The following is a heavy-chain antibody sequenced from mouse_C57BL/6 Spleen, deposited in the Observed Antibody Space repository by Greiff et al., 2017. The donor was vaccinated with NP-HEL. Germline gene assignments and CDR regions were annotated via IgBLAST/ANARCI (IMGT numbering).Heavy chain of an antibody. CDR3: AREGYGNYEGYFDV. CDR2: INPSNGGT. Sequence: QVQLQQPGTELVKPGASVKLSCKASGYTFTSYWMHWVKQRPGQGLEWIGNINPSNGGTNYNEKFKSKATLTVDKTSSTAYMQLSSLTSEDSAVYYCAREGYGNYEGYFDVWGTGTTVTVSS. CDR1: GYTFTSYW. J-gene: IGHJ1*03. D-gene: IGHD2-1*01. V-gene: IGHV1-53*01.